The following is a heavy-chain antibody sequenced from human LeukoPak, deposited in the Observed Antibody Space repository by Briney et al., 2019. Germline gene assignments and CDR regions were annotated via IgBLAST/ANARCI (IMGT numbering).Heavy chain of an antibody. D-gene: IGHD3-3*01. CDR3: ATAARAIFGVVALNWFDP. J-gene: IGHJ5*02. CDR2: INHSGST. Sequence: PSETLSLTCAVYCGSFSGYYWRWTRQPPGKGLEWIGEINHSGSTNYNPSLKSRVTISVDTSKNQFYLKLSSVTAGAGTVYYGATAARAIFGVVALNWFDPWGQGTLVTVSS. V-gene: IGHV4-34*01. CDR1: CGSFSGYY.